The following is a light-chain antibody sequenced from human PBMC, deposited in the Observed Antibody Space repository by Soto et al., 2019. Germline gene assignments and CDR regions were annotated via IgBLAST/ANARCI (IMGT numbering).Light chain of an antibody. J-gene: IGKJ1*01. CDR2: AAS. CDR3: HQTFSPTPT. CDR1: QSVSSF. Sequence: DIRMSQAPSSRSASLGGRVTITGRASQSVSSFLTWYQQKAGKAHKLLIYAASSLQSGVPSRFSGSGSATDSTVPSSTLHHADFPRSYSHQTFSPTPTFGQRTKV. V-gene: IGKV1-39*01.